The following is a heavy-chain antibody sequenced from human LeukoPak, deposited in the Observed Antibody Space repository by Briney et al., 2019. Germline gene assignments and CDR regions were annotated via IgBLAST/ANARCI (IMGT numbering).Heavy chain of an antibody. J-gene: IGHJ6*02. CDR2: IRYDGSNK. D-gene: IGHD3-16*02. Sequence: PGGSLRLSCAASGFTFSSYGMHWVRQAPGKGLEWVAFIRYDGSNKYYADSVKGRFTISRDNSKNTLYLQMNGLRAEDTAVYYCAKELSPPNYYYYYGMDVWGQGTTVTVSS. CDR1: GFTFSSYG. CDR3: AKELSPPNYYYYYGMDV. V-gene: IGHV3-30*02.